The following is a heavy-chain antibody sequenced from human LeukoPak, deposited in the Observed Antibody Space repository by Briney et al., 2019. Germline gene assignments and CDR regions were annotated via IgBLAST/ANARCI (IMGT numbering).Heavy chain of an antibody. J-gene: IGHJ5*02. D-gene: IGHD3-10*01. V-gene: IGHV1-69*05. CDR1: GGTFSSYA. CDR3: AREGRWFGELYRWFDP. CDR2: IIPIFGTA. Sequence: ASVKVSCKASGGTFSSYAISWVRQAPGQGLEWMGRIIPIFGTANYAQKFQGRVTITTDESTSTAYMELSSLRSEDTAVYYCAREGRWFGELYRWFDPWGQGTLVTVSS.